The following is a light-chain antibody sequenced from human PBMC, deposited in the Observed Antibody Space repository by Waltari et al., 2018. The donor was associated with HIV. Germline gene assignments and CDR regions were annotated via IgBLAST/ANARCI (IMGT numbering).Light chain of an antibody. CDR3: ATRDGSLKV. CDR1: SSNPGSKY. Sequence: QPVLTQPPSASGTPGPGVPISCVGDSSNPGSKYGYWYQQLPGTAPKVLIYSNNQRPSGVPDRFSGSKSGASASLTISGLRSADEAVYFCATRDGSLKVFGGGTKLTVL. V-gene: IGLV1-47*02. CDR2: SNN. J-gene: IGLJ3*02.